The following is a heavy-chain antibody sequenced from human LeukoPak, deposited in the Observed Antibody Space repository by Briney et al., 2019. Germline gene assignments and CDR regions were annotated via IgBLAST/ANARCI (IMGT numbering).Heavy chain of an antibody. J-gene: IGHJ4*02. V-gene: IGHV3-66*01. CDR2: LYRGGNT. D-gene: IGHD2-21*01. Sequence: PPGGSLRLSCAASGLTVSDNFMSWVRQAPGKGLEWVSVLYRGGNTYYADSVRGRFTISRDNSKNMVYLQMNSLTAEDTAVYYCARDRIEGATSDFDYWGQGTLITVSS. CDR3: ARDRIEGATSDFDY. CDR1: GLTVSDNF.